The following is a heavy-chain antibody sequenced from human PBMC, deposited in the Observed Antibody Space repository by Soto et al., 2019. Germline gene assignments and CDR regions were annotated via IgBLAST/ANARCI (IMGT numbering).Heavy chain of an antibody. J-gene: IGHJ5*02. Sequence: GASVKVSCKASGGTFSSYAISWVRQAPGQGLEWMGGIIPIFGTANYAQKFQGRVTITADESTSTAYMELSSLRSEDTAVYYCATILGYCSGGSCNPFDPWGQGTLVTVSS. V-gene: IGHV1-69*13. D-gene: IGHD2-15*01. CDR3: ATILGYCSGGSCNPFDP. CDR2: IIPIFGTA. CDR1: GGTFSSYA.